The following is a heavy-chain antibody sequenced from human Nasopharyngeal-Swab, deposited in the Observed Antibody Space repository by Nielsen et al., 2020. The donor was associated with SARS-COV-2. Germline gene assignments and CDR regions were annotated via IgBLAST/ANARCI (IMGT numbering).Heavy chain of an antibody. CDR3: AKVLTPVVTPDEDI. Sequence: VRQAPGKGLEWVSLISGDGGSTYYADSVKGRFTISRDNSKNSLYLQMNSLRTEDTALYYCAKVLTPVVTPDEDIWGQGTVVTVSS. CDR2: ISGDGGST. V-gene: IGHV3-43*02. D-gene: IGHD4-23*01. J-gene: IGHJ3*02.